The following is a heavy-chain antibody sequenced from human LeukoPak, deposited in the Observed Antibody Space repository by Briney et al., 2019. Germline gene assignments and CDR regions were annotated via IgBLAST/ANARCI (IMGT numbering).Heavy chain of an antibody. CDR3: ARQFGLYSSSFFDY. CDR1: GYSFTSYW. Sequence: KIGESLKISCKGSGYSFTSYWIGWVRQIPGKGLEWMGIIYPGDSDTRYSPSFQGQVTISADKSISTAYLQWSSLRASDTAMYYCARQFGLYSSSFFDYWGQGTLVTVSS. CDR2: IYPGDSDT. V-gene: IGHV5-51*01. D-gene: IGHD6-13*01. J-gene: IGHJ4*02.